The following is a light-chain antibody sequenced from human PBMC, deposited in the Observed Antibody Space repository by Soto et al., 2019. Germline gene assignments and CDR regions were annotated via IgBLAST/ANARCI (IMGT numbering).Light chain of an antibody. Sequence: DIQMTQSPSSLSASVGDRVTITCRASQSISNYLNWYQQKPGKAPKLLIYAASSMQSGVPSRFSGSGSETYFTLTISSLQPDDSATYYCQQSFRPLWTFGQGTKVEV. J-gene: IGKJ1*01. CDR1: QSISNY. V-gene: IGKV1-39*01. CDR2: AAS. CDR3: QQSFRPLWT.